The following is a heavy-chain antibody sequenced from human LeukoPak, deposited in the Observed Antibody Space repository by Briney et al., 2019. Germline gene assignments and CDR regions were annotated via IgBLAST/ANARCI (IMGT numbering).Heavy chain of an antibody. Sequence: SETLSLTCTLSGGSISSYYWSWIPHPPRKGREWIGYIYYSGSTNYNPSLKGRVTLSVDTSKRQFSLKLSSVTAADTAVYYCAGSSGYYLFDYWGQGTLVTVSS. CDR2: IYYSGST. D-gene: IGHD3-22*01. J-gene: IGHJ4*02. CDR1: GGSISSYY. V-gene: IGHV4-59*08. CDR3: AGSSGYYLFDY.